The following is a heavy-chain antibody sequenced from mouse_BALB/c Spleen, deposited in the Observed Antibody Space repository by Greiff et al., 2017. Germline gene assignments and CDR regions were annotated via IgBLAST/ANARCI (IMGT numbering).Heavy chain of an antibody. D-gene: IGHD1-1*01. V-gene: IGHV1-4*01. Sequence: QVQLQQSGTVLARPGASVKMSCKASGYTFTSYWMPWVKQRPGQGLEWIGYINPSTGYTEYNQKFKDKATLTADKSSSTAYMQLSSLTSEDSAVYYCARRSYYVGYNAMDYWGQGTSVTVSS. J-gene: IGHJ4*01. CDR3: ARRSYYVGYNAMDY. CDR1: GYTFTSYW. CDR2: INPSTGYT.